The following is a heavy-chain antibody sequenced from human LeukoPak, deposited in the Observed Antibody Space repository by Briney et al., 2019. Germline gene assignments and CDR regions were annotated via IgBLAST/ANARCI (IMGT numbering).Heavy chain of an antibody. CDR1: GFTFDDYA. CDR3: AKEHTYYYDSSGYSYFDY. V-gene: IGHV3-9*03. CDR2: ISWNSGGI. Sequence: GGSLRLSCAASGFTFDDYAMHWVRQAPGKGLEWVSGISWNSGGIGYADSVKGRFTISRDNAKNSLYLQMNSLRAEDMALYYCAKEHTYYYDSSGYSYFDYWGQGTLVTVSS. J-gene: IGHJ4*02. D-gene: IGHD3-22*01.